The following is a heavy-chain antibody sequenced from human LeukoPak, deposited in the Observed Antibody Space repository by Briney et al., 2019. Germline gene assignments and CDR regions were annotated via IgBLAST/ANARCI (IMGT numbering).Heavy chain of an antibody. CDR3: AKVDGSGWWIFDY. D-gene: IGHD6-19*01. CDR2: ISGSGGST. CDR1: GFTFSSYD. V-gene: IGHV3-23*01. J-gene: IGHJ4*02. Sequence: PGGSMRLSCAASGFTFSSYDMNWVRQAPGKWLEWVSGISGSGGSTYYADSMKGRVTISRDNSKNTVYLQMNSLRAEDTAVYYCAKVDGSGWWIFDYWGQGTLVTVSS.